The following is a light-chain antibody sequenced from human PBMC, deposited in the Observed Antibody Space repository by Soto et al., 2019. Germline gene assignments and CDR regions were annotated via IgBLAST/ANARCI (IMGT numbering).Light chain of an antibody. CDR1: QSISDW. CDR3: QQYNTYWT. Sequence: DSQMTQSPSTLSASVGDRVSITCRASQSISDWLAWYQQRPGKAPRLLIYRASILQSGVPSRFSGSGSGTEYTLTIDSLQPDDFATYYCQQYNTYWTFGQGTKVDIK. J-gene: IGKJ1*01. V-gene: IGKV1-5*03. CDR2: RAS.